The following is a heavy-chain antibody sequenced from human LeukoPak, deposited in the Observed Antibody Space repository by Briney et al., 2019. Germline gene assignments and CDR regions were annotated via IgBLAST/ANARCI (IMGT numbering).Heavy chain of an antibody. D-gene: IGHD3-3*01. Sequence: PSETLSLTCTVSAGSISSYYWSWIRQPAGKGLEWIGRIYTSGSTNYNPSLKSRVTMSVDTSKNQFSLKLSSVTAADTAVYYCARDRETIFGVVPYYYYYYMDVWGKGTTVTVSS. CDR3: ARDRETIFGVVPYYYYYYMDV. V-gene: IGHV4-4*07. CDR1: AGSISSYY. CDR2: IYTSGST. J-gene: IGHJ6*03.